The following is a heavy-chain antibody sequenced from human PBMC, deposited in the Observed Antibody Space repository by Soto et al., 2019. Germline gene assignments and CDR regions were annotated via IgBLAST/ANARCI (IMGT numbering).Heavy chain of an antibody. Sequence: SETLSLTCTVSGGSISSGDYYWSWIRQPPGKGLEWIGYIYYSGSTYYNPSHKSRVTISVDTSKNQFSLKLSSVTAADTAVYYCARTYYDYVWGSYRSGYFQHWGQGTLVTVSS. CDR1: GGSISSGDYY. D-gene: IGHD3-16*02. CDR3: ARTYYDYVWGSYRSGYFQH. CDR2: IYYSGST. J-gene: IGHJ1*01. V-gene: IGHV4-30-4*01.